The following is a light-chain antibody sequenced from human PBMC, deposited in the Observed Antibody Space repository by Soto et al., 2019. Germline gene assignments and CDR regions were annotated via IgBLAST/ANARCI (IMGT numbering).Light chain of an antibody. CDR1: QGISNY. Sequence: DIPMTQSPSSLSASVGDRVTITCRASQGISNYLAWYQQKPGKVPKLLIYTASTLQSGVPSRFSGSGSGTDFTLTISSLQPEDVAVYYCQQHNIAPFTFGPGTTVGIK. V-gene: IGKV1-27*01. CDR3: QQHNIAPFT. CDR2: TAS. J-gene: IGKJ3*01.